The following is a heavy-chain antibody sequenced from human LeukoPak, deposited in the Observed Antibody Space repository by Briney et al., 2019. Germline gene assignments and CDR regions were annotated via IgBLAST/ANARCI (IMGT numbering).Heavy chain of an antibody. CDR2: IYYSGST. D-gene: IGHD6-19*01. V-gene: IGHV4-39*01. CDR1: GGSIRSSYYY. CDR3: ALPHSSGWIRG. Sequence: PSETLSLTCTVSGGSIRSSYYYWGWIRQPPGKGLEWIGSIYYSGSTYYNPSLKSRVTISVDTSKNQFSLKLSSVTAADTAVYYCALPHSSGWIRGWGQGTLVTVSS. J-gene: IGHJ4*02.